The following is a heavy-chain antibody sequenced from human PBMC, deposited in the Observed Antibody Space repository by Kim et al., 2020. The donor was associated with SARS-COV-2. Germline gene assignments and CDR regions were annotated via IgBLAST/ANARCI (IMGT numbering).Heavy chain of an antibody. D-gene: IGHD3-10*01. J-gene: IGHJ4*02. V-gene: IGHV1-8*01. Sequence: ASVKVSCKASGYTFTSYDINWVRQATGQGLEWMGWMNPNTGDTGFAQKFQGRVTMTRDTSISTTYMELSSLRSEDTAVYYCARASANLARNDYWGQGTLVTVSS. CDR1: GYTFTSYD. CDR2: MNPNTGDT. CDR3: ARASANLARNDY.